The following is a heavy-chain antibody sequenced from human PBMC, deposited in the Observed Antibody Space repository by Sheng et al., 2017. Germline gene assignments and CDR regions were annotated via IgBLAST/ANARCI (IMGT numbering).Heavy chain of an antibody. CDR3: ARKGGSSGAFDI. CDR2: IYYSGST. V-gene: IGHV4-28*01. Sequence: QVQLQESGPGLVKPSETLSLTCTVSGYSISSGYYWGWIRQPPGKGLEWIGYIYYSGSTYYNPSLKSRVTMSVDTSKNQFSLKLSSVTAVDTAVYYCARKGGSSGAFDIWGQGTMVTVSS. J-gene: IGHJ3*02. D-gene: IGHD3-22*01. CDR1: GYSISSGYY.